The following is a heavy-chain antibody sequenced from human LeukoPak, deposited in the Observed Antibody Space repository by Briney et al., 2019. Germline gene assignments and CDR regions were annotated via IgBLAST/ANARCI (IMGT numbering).Heavy chain of an antibody. CDR3: ARQLSSSWAPFDY. J-gene: IGHJ4*02. D-gene: IGHD6-13*01. CDR2: INHSGST. V-gene: IGHV4-34*01. CDR1: GGSISGYY. Sequence: PSETLSLTCTVSGGSISGYYWSWIRQPPGKGLEWIGEINHSGSTNYNPSLKSRVTISVDTSKNQFSLKLSSVTAADTAVYYCARQLSSSWAPFDYWGQGTLVTVSS.